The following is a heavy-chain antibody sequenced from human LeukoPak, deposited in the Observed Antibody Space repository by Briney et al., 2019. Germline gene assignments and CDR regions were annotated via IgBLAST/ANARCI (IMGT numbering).Heavy chain of an antibody. CDR3: ARGLVDTGRSRFNY. V-gene: IGHV4-4*02. CDR2: IHHNGST. CDR1: GDSITSANW. Sequence: SGTLSLTCAVSGDSITSANWWSWVRQPPGKGLDWIGQIHHNGSTNYNPFIKSRVTISVDKHNNQLSLKMTSVTAADTAVYYCARGLVDTGRSRFNYWGQGTLVTVSS. D-gene: IGHD5-12*01. J-gene: IGHJ4*02.